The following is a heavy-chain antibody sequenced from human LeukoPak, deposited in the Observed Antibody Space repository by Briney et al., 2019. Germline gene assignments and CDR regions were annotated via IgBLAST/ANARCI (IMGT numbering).Heavy chain of an antibody. Sequence: ASVKVSCKASGYTFTSYYMHWVRQAPGQGLEWMGIINPSGGSTSYAQKFQGRVTMTRDTSTSTVYMELSSLRSEDTAVYYCARSWGSYYYGSGSYYEYWGPGNPVTVSS. CDR2: INPSGGST. D-gene: IGHD3-10*01. CDR1: GYTFTSYY. V-gene: IGHV1-46*01. J-gene: IGHJ4*02. CDR3: ARSWGSYYYGSGSYYEY.